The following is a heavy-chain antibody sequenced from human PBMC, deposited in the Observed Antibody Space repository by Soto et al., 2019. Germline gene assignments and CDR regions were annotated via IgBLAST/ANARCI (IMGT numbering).Heavy chain of an antibody. CDR2: ISVTSSAI. Sequence: PGGSLRLSCVASGFTFTSYSMNWVRQAPGKGLGWLSYISVTSSAIYYVDSVKGRFTISRDNAKNSLYLQMNGLRDEDTAVYYCVSSPRRGIQLGPRPNYFDFWGKGALVTVSS. V-gene: IGHV3-48*02. J-gene: IGHJ4*02. D-gene: IGHD1-1*01. CDR1: GFTFTSYS. CDR3: VSSPRRGIQLGPRPNYFDF.